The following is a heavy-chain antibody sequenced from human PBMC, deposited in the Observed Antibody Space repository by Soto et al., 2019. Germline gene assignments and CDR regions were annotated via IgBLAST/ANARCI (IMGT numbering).Heavy chain of an antibody. J-gene: IGHJ3*01. CDR2: IYSGGST. CDR1: GFTVSSNY. CDR3: ASPRSCSGGSCDGAFDV. Sequence: TGGSLRLSCAASGFTVSSNYMSWVRQAPGKGLEWVSVIYSGGSTYYADSVKGRFTISRDNSKNTLYLQMNSLRAEDTAVYYCASPRSCSGGSCDGAFDVWGQGTMVTVSS. V-gene: IGHV3-66*01. D-gene: IGHD2-15*01.